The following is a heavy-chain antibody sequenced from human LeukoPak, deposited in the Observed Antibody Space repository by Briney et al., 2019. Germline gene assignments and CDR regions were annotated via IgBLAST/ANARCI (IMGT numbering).Heavy chain of an antibody. CDR1: GFIVGTTY. CDR2: IYSGGST. Sequence: GGSLRLSCTASGFIVGTTYLSWVRQAPGKGLECVSVIYSGGSTFYADSVKGRFTISRDNSKNTLYLQMNSLGADDTAVYYCARMPGESFDIWGQGTMVTVSS. J-gene: IGHJ3*02. CDR3: ARMPGESFDI. D-gene: IGHD3-10*01. V-gene: IGHV3-53*01.